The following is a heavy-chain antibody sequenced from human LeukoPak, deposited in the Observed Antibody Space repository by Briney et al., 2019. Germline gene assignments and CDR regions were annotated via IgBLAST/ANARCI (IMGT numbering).Heavy chain of an antibody. Sequence: GGSLRLSCAASGFSFSTYAMSWVRQAPGQGLEWVSAISGNGKTHYPDSVKGRFTISRDNSKNTLFLQMNGLRAEDTAVYYCAKERDAKGYFDYWGQGTLVTVSS. CDR3: AKERDAKGYFDY. J-gene: IGHJ4*02. CDR2: ISGNGKT. CDR1: GFSFSTYA. V-gene: IGHV3-23*01.